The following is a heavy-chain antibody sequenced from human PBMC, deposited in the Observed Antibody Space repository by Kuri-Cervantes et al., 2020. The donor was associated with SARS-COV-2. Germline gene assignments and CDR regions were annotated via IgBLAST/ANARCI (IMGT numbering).Heavy chain of an antibody. CDR1: GYSISSGYY. J-gene: IGHJ6*03. CDR2: IYHSGST. D-gene: IGHD2-15*01. Sequence: SQTLSLTCAVSGYSISSGYYWGWIRQPPGKGLEWIGSIYHSGSTNYNPSLKSRVTISVDTSKNQFSLKLSSVTAADTAVYYCARDMVGRQYYYYYMDVWGKGTTVTVSS. V-gene: IGHV4-38-2*02. CDR3: ARDMVGRQYYYYYMDV.